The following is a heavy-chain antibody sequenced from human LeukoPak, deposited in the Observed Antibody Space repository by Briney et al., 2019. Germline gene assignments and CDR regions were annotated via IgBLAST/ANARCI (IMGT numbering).Heavy chain of an antibody. V-gene: IGHV5-51*01. Sequence: KVSCKASGYTFTSYWIGWVRQMPGKGLEWMGIIYPGDSDTRYSPSFQGQVTISADKSISTAYLQWTSLKASDTAMYYCARRTDRSFWYLDYWGQGTLVTVSS. CDR2: IYPGDSDT. J-gene: IGHJ4*02. CDR1: GYTFTSYW. CDR3: ARRTDRSFWYLDY.